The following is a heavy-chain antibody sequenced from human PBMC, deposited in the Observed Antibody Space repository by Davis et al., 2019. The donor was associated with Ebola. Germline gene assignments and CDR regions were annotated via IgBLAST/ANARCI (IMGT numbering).Heavy chain of an antibody. CDR2: MKQNGIDT. CDR1: GFTFNVFS. D-gene: IGHD5-24*01. V-gene: IGHV3-7*01. CDR3: ARDNYNYVGFDN. Sequence: GVLKISCVASGFTFNVFSMSWVRRAPGKGLEWVATMKQNGIDTYYVDSVKGRFFISRDNTKNSLYLQMNSLTAEDAALYFCARDNYNYVGFDNWGQGTLVSVSS. J-gene: IGHJ4*02.